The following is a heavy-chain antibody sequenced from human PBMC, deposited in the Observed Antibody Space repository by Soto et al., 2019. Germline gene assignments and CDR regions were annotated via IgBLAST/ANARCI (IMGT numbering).Heavy chain of an antibody. CDR2: IYNVGST. CDR1: GFIVSSNY. J-gene: IGHJ4*02. D-gene: IGHD3-22*01. CDR3: ARGRWSRGYYTDYYFDY. Sequence: GGSLRLSCAASGFIVSSNYMGWVRQAPGKGLEWVSVIYNVGSTYYADSVKGRFTISRDNSKNTLYLQMNSLRAEDTAVYYCARGRWSRGYYTDYYFDYWGQGTLVTVSS. V-gene: IGHV3-53*01.